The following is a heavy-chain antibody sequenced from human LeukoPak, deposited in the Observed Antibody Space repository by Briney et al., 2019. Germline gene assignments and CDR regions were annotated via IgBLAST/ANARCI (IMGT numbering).Heavy chain of an antibody. V-gene: IGHV3-66*01. J-gene: IGHJ1*01. CDR2: IYSGGFT. CDR3: ARDSSSWYAEYFQH. D-gene: IGHD6-13*01. Sequence: PGGSLRLSCAASGFTVSSNYMSWVRQAPGKGLEWVSIIYSGGFTYYTDSVKGRFTIPRDNSKNTLCLQMNSLRAEDTAVYYCARDSSSWYAEYFQHWGQGTLVTVSS. CDR1: GFTVSSNY.